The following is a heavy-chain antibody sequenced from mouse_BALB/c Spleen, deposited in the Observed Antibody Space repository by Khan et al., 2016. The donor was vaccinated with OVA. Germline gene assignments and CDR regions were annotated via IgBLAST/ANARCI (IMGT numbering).Heavy chain of an antibody. V-gene: IGHV5-17*02. CDR3: AGSGGNFHWYFDV. CDR1: GFTFSSFG. CDR2: ISSGSSTI. Sequence: EVQLVESGGGLVQPGGSRKLSCAASGFTFSSFGMHWVRQAPKKGLEWVAYISSGSSTIYYVDTVKGRFTISRDSPKNTLFLQMTSLRSEDTVMYYWAGSGGNFHWYFDVWGAGTSVTVSS. J-gene: IGHJ1*01. D-gene: IGHD2-1*01.